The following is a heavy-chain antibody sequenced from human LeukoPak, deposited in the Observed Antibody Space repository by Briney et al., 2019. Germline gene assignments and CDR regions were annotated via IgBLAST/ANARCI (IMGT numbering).Heavy chain of an antibody. Sequence: ASVKVSCKASGGTFSSYAISWVRQAPGQGLEWVGGIIPIFGTANYAQKFQGRVTITADESTSTAYMELSSLRSEDTAVYYCARGLELSSDWFDPWGQGTLVTVSS. CDR3: ARGLELSSDWFDP. J-gene: IGHJ5*02. D-gene: IGHD1-7*01. CDR2: IIPIFGTA. CDR1: GGTFSSYA. V-gene: IGHV1-69*13.